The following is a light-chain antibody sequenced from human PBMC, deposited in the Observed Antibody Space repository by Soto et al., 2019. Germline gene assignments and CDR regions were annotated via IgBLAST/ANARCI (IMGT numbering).Light chain of an antibody. V-gene: IGKV3-15*01. Sequence: EIVMTQSPATLSVSPGETATLSCRASQSVSSNLAWYQQKPGQAPSLLIYGASTRATDIPPRFSGSGSGTEFTLTITSLQSEDFAVYYCLQDHVSLTFGPGTTLDIK. J-gene: IGKJ3*01. CDR2: GAS. CDR1: QSVSSN. CDR3: LQDHVSLT.